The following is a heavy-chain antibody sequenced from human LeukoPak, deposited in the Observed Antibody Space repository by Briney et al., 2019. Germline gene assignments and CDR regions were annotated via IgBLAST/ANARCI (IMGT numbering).Heavy chain of an antibody. J-gene: IGHJ5*02. Sequence: PGGSLRLSCAASGFTFSSYGMHWVRQAPGKGLEWAAVIWYDGSNKYYADSVKGRFTISRDNSKNTLYLQMNSLRAEDTAVYYCARDRGRVAVAAPFDPWGQGTLVTASS. CDR1: GFTFSSYG. V-gene: IGHV3-33*01. D-gene: IGHD6-19*01. CDR2: IWYDGSNK. CDR3: ARDRGRVAVAAPFDP.